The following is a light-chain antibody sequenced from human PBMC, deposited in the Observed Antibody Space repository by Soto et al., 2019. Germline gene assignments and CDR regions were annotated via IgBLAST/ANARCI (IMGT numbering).Light chain of an antibody. V-gene: IGKV1-39*01. CDR3: QQSYSTPIT. CDR2: AAS. CDR1: QDISNY. Sequence: DVHITHSPCSLSSSLGDTITITCQATQDISNYLNWYQQKPGKAPTLLIYAASSLQSGVPSRFSGSGSGTDFTLTISSLQPEDFATYFCQQSYSTPITFGQGTRLENK. J-gene: IGKJ5*01.